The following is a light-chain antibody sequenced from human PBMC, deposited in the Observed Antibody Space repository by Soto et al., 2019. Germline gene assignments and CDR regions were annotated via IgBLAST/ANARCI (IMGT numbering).Light chain of an antibody. V-gene: IGLV2-23*01. CDR2: EDS. CDR3: CAYAAGSTYVL. J-gene: IGLJ2*01. CDR1: SSDIGSYNL. Sequence: QSALTQPASVSGSPGQSLTISCTGTSSDIGSYNLVSWYQQHPGTAPKLMISEDSKRPSGVPNRFSGSKSGNTASLTISGLQAEDEADYYCCAYAAGSTYVLFGGGTKLTVL.